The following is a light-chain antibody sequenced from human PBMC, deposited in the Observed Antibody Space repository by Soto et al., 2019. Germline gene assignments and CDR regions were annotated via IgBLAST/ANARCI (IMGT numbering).Light chain of an antibody. V-gene: IGKV1-5*01. CDR1: ESIRTW. J-gene: IGKJ1*01. CDR2: DAS. Sequence: DIQMTQSPSTLSASVGDRVTITCRASESIRTWLAWYQHKPGKAPKFLIYDASTLESGVPSRFSGSGSGTEFTLTISSLQPDDFATYYCQQYNTYPRTFGQGTKVEIK. CDR3: QQYNTYPRT.